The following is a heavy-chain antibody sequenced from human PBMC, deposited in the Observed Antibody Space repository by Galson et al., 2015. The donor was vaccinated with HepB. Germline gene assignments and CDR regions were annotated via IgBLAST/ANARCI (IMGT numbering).Heavy chain of an antibody. D-gene: IGHD2-2*01. V-gene: IGHV3-33*01. Sequence: SLRLSCAPSGFTFTKYGMHWVRQAPGKGLEWVALIWSDGSDKNYADSVKGRFTISRDNSKNTVSLQMDSLRAVDTAVYYCARDRTYCGSPSCSRMGPNYWGQGTLVTVSS. CDR1: GFTFTKYG. CDR3: ARDRTYCGSPSCSRMGPNY. J-gene: IGHJ4*02. CDR2: IWSDGSDK.